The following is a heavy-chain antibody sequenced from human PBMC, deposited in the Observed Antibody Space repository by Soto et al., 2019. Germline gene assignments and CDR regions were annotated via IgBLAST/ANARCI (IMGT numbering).Heavy chain of an antibody. V-gene: IGHV3-30-3*01. D-gene: IGHD1-26*01. CDR3: ARLFGGYSGSHADEFDI. CDR1: GFSFSRFA. CDR2: ITYDGSNQ. Sequence: QVQLVESGGDVVQPGRSLRLSCAGSGFSFSRFAIHWVRQAPGKGLEWVAVITYDGSNQYYADSVKGRFTVSRDKSRSTVYLQMNNLRSEDTAIYYCARLFGGYSGSHADEFDIWGQGTMVPVSS. J-gene: IGHJ3*02.